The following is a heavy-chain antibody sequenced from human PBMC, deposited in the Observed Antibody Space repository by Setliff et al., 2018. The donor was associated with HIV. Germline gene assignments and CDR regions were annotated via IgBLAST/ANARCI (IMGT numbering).Heavy chain of an antibody. CDR2: MNPNSGNT. V-gene: IGHV1-8*02. D-gene: IGHD5-12*01. Sequence: ASVKVSCKASGYTFTNSDINWVRQATGQGLEWMGWMNPNSGNTGYAQKFQGRVIMTRDTSISTAYKELDRLGSDDTAVYYCVRDPRLRGYAQAFDFWGQGSLVTVSS. CDR3: VRDPRLRGYAQAFDF. J-gene: IGHJ4*02. CDR1: GYTFTNSD.